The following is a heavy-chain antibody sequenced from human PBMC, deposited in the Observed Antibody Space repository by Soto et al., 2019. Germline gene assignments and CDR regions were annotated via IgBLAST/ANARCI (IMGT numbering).Heavy chain of an antibody. CDR1: GGTFSSYA. CDR3: ASTERITMVRGVRFYCYGMDV. Sequence: GASVKVSCKASGGTFSSYAISWVRQAPGQGLEWMGGIIPIFGTANYAQKFQGRVTITADESTSTAYMELSSLRSEDTAVYYCASTERITMVRGVRFYCYGMDVWGQGTTVTVSS. J-gene: IGHJ6*02. CDR2: IIPIFGTA. V-gene: IGHV1-69*13. D-gene: IGHD3-10*01.